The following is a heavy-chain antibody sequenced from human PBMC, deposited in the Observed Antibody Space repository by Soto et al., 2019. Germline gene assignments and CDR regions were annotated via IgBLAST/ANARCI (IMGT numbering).Heavy chain of an antibody. CDR1: GYTFTTYG. V-gene: IGHV1-18*04. Sequence: ASVKVSCKAFGYTFTTYGINWVRQAPGQGLEWMGWVSPYNGDTTYAQKVQGRDTMTTDTSTRTAYLELRSLRSDDTAVYYCAREVGHMDVWGQGTTVTVSS. CDR2: VSPYNGDT. J-gene: IGHJ6*02. CDR3: AREVGHMDV.